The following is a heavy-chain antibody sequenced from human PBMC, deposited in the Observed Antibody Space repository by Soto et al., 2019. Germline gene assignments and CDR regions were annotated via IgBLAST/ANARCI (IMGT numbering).Heavy chain of an antibody. CDR1: DGSISRSSNY. Sequence: SETLSLTCTVSDGSISRSSNYWGWSRQPPGKGREWIGSTYYSGSTNYNPSLNSLVTISVDKSKKQSSLKVSSVTAADTAVYYCAIVAGGAARPNNCYGMDVWGQGTTVTVSS. D-gene: IGHD6-6*01. V-gene: IGHV4-39*01. J-gene: IGHJ6*02. CDR3: AIVAGGAARPNNCYGMDV. CDR2: TYYSGST.